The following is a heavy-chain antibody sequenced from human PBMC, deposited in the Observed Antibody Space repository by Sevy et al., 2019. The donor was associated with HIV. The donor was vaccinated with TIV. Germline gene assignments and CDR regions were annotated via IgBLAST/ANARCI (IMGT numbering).Heavy chain of an antibody. CDR3: SRVQGTISPYNYFGMDV. CDR2: IKSKTYGGTT. CDR1: GFTFGDYA. D-gene: IGHD3-3*01. Sequence: GGSLKLSCTASGFTFGDYAMSWLRHAPGKGLEWVGFIKSKTYGGTTEYAASVRGRFTISRDDSKSIAYLQVSSLKTEDTAVYYCSRVQGTISPYNYFGMDVWGQGTTVTVSS. V-gene: IGHV3-49*03. J-gene: IGHJ6*02.